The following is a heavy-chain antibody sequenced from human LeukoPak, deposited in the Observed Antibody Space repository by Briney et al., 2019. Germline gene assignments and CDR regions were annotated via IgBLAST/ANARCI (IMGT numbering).Heavy chain of an antibody. CDR3: ARQYSSGWFRHFDY. D-gene: IGHD3-22*01. J-gene: IGHJ4*01. CDR2: IYPGGSDT. Sequence: GESLKISCRSSGYSFINYYIGWVRHVPGKGLEWMGVIYPGGSDTTYSPSFRGQVVFSAARSTSTVYLQLTSLQASDTAIYYCARQYSSGWFRHFDYWGQGTLITVSS. CDR1: GYSFINYY. V-gene: IGHV5-51*01.